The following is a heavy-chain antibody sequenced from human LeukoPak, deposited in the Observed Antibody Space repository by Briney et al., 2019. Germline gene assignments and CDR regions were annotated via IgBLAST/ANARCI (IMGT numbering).Heavy chain of an antibody. V-gene: IGHV3-64*01. D-gene: IGHD2-2*01. CDR3: AREQPAGSTDY. CDR1: GFIFSGYS. CDR2: ISPEGTTT. Sequence: LPGGSLRLSCEASGFIFSGYSMHWVRQAPGNGLEYVSVISPEGTTTYYTNSVKGRFTISRDNSKNTLYLQMGSLRDEDTAMYYCAREQPAGSTDYWGQGTLVTVSS. J-gene: IGHJ4*02.